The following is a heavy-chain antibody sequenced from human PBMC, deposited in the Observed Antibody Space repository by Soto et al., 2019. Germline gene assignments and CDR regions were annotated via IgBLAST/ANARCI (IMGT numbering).Heavy chain of an antibody. Sequence: ASVKVSCKASGYTFTSYYMHWVRQAPGQGLEWMGIINPSGGSTSYAQKFQGRVTMTRDTSTSTVYMELSSLRSEDTAVYYCARERNYDILTGYWGSYYYYGMDVWGQGTTVTVSS. CDR1: GYTFTSYY. CDR2: INPSGGST. J-gene: IGHJ6*02. D-gene: IGHD3-9*01. V-gene: IGHV1-46*03. CDR3: ARERNYDILTGYWGSYYYYGMDV.